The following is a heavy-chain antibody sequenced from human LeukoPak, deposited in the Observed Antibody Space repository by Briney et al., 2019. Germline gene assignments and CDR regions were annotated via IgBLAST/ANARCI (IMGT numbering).Heavy chain of an antibody. CDR3: ARGLSVAARFDY. J-gene: IGHJ4*02. V-gene: IGHV3-53*01. Sequence: TGGSLRLSCTVSGFTVSSNSMSWVRQAPGKGLEWVSFIYSDNTHYSDSVKGRFTISRDNSKNTLYLQMNSLRAEDTAVYYCARGLSVAARFDYWGQGTLVTVSS. CDR1: GFTVSSNS. CDR2: IYSDNT. D-gene: IGHD2-15*01.